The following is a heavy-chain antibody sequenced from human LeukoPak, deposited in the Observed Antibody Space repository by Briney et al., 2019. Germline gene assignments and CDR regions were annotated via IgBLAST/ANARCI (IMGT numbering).Heavy chain of an antibody. Sequence: GGSLRLSCAASGFTFSSYGMHWVRQAPGKGLEWVAVIWYDGTNKYYADSVKGRFTISRDNSKNTLYLQMNSLRAEDTAVYYCARDRTYCTNGVCYFRAFDIWGQGTMVTVSS. CDR2: IWYDGTNK. D-gene: IGHD2-8*01. V-gene: IGHV3-33*01. J-gene: IGHJ3*02. CDR3: ARDRTYCTNGVCYFRAFDI. CDR1: GFTFSSYG.